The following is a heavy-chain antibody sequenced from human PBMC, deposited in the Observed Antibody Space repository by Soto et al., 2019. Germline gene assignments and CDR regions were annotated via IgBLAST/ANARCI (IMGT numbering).Heavy chain of an antibody. CDR1: GFIFSDYY. Sequence: QVQLVESGGGLVKPGGSLRLSCEASGFIFSDYYMSWIRQAPGKGLEWVSYISSSGSTTYYADSVKGRFTISRDNAQNSLYRQMNSLRADDTAVDYCAREGVNDTSGWYVENWGQGTLVTVSS. CDR2: ISSSGSTT. CDR3: AREGVNDTSGWYVEN. D-gene: IGHD6-19*01. J-gene: IGHJ1*01. V-gene: IGHV3-11*01.